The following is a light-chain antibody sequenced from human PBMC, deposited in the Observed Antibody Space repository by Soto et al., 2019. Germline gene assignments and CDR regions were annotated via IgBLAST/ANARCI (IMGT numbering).Light chain of an antibody. V-gene: IGKV3-20*02. Sequence: PVERVTLSCRASQSVSSSYLTWYQQKPGQAPRLLIYGASTRATSIPARFSGSGSGTDFTLKISSVEADDVAVYYCMQNTHWPITFGQGTRLEIK. CDR1: QSVSSSY. CDR2: GAS. CDR3: MQNTHWPIT. J-gene: IGKJ5*01.